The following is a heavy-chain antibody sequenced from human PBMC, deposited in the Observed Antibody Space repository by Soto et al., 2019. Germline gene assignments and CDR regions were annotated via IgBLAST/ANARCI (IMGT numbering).Heavy chain of an antibody. CDR2: ISSSSSYI. J-gene: IGHJ4*02. CDR3: ARVELVGIAADDY. V-gene: IGHV3-21*01. D-gene: IGHD6-13*01. Sequence: GGSLRLSCAASGFTFSSYSMNWVRQAPGKGLEWVSSISSSSSYIYYADSVKGRFTISRDNAKNSLYLQMNSLRAEDTAVYYCARVELVGIAADDYWGQGTLVTVSS. CDR1: GFTFSSYS.